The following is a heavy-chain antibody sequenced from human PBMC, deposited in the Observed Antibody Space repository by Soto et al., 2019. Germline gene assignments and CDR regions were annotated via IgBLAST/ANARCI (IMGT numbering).Heavy chain of an antibody. CDR1: GYTLTELS. Sequence: ASVKVSCKVSGYTLTELSMHWVRQAPGKGLEWMGGFDPEDGETIYAQKFQGRVTMTEDTSTDTAYMELSSLRSEDTAVYYCATAGSTMVRGVKFYYHYYYGMDVWGQGTTVTVSS. V-gene: IGHV1-24*01. CDR3: ATAGSTMVRGVKFYYHYYYGMDV. CDR2: FDPEDGET. D-gene: IGHD3-10*01. J-gene: IGHJ6*02.